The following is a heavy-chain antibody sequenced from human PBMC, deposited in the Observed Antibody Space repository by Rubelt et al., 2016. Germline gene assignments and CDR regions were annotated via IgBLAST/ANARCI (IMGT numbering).Heavy chain of an antibody. CDR3: ARDAEESYFDY. V-gene: IGHV1-18*01. Sequence: QIQLVQSGAEVKKPGASVKVSCKASGYTFLNYGISWVRQAPGQGLAWMGGIRVYNGNTKYTKKLQGRVNMTTDKSASTANMGLRSLRSDDTAVYYCARDAEESYFDYWGQGTLVTVSS. CDR2: IRVYNGNT. CDR1: GYTFLNYG. J-gene: IGHJ4*02.